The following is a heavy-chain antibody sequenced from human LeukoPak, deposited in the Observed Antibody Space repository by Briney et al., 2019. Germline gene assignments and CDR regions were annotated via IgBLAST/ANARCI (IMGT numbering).Heavy chain of an antibody. CDR1: GFTFSIYA. CDR2: ISGRGDYT. CDR3: AKTFGDALFAY. D-gene: IGHD3-10*01. Sequence: GGSLRLSCAASGFTFSIYAMSWVRQAPGKGLEWVSAISGRGDYTYYADSVKGRFTISRDNSKNTLYLQMNSLRAEDTAVYYCAKTFGDALFAYWGQGTLVTVSS. J-gene: IGHJ4*02. V-gene: IGHV3-23*01.